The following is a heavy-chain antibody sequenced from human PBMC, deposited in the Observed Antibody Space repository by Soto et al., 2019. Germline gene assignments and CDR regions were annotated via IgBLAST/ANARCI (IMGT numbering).Heavy chain of an antibody. D-gene: IGHD6-13*01. Sequence: SETLSLTCTVSDGSLSSYYWSWIRQPPGKGLEWIGHISHSGSTSYNPSLKSRVTVSLDTSQNQFSLKVRSVTAADTAVYYCAKCPLECWYLHYYSMYVWGQGTTVTVSS. J-gene: IGHJ6*03. V-gene: IGHV4-59*01. CDR2: ISHSGST. CDR3: AKCPLECWYLHYYSMYV. CDR1: DGSLSSYY.